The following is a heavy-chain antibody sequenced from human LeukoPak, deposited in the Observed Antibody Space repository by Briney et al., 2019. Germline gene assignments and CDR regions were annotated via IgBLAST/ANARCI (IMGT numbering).Heavy chain of an antibody. Sequence: SATLSLTCPVSGGSINNYYWSWIRQAPGKGLEWIGYISDSGSTNYNPSLRSRVTISVDTSKNQFSLKLSSVTAADTALYYCARYDYGDCWFDPWGQGTLVAVSS. CDR1: GGSINNYY. CDR3: ARYDYGDCWFDP. J-gene: IGHJ5*02. V-gene: IGHV4-59*01. CDR2: ISDSGST. D-gene: IGHD4-17*01.